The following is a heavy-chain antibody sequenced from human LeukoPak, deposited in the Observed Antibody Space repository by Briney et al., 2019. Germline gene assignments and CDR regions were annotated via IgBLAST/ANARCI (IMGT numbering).Heavy chain of an antibody. V-gene: IGHV4-4*02. D-gene: IGHD3-10*01. CDR2: IYHSGST. J-gene: IGHJ6*03. CDR3: ARDSPYYYGSGSATYYMDV. CDR1: GGSISSSNW. Sequence: SETLSLTCAVSGGSISSSNWWSWVRQPPGKGLEWIGEIYHSGSTNYNPSLKSRVTISVDTSKNQFSLKLSSVTAADTAVYYCARDSPYYYGSGSATYYMDVWGKGTTVTISS.